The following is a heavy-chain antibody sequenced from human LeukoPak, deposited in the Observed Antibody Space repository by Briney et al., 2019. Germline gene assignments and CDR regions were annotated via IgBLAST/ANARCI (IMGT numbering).Heavy chain of an antibody. Sequence: PSETLSLTCTVSGGSLSSYYWSWIRQPPGKGLEWIGYIYSRGLTRGSTNYNPSLKSRVALSVDTSKNQFSLKLSSVTAADTAVYYCARDQEYSGSYYRYFDVWGEGALVTVSS. D-gene: IGHD1-26*01. J-gene: IGHJ4*02. V-gene: IGHV4-59*01. CDR3: ARDQEYSGSYYRYFDV. CDR2: IYSRGLTRGST. CDR1: GGSLSSYY.